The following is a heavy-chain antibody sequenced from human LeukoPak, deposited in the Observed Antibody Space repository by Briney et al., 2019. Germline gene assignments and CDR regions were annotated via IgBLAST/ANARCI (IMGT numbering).Heavy chain of an antibody. V-gene: IGHV3-43D*03. CDR3: AKDASTYYYYYMDV. CDR1: GSTFDDYA. Sequence: PGGSLRLSCAASGSTFDDYAMHWVRQAPGKGLEWVSLISWDGGSTYYADSVKGRFTICRDNSKNSLYLQMNSLRAEDTALYYCAKDASTYYYYYMDVWGKGTTVTVSS. J-gene: IGHJ6*03. CDR2: ISWDGGST.